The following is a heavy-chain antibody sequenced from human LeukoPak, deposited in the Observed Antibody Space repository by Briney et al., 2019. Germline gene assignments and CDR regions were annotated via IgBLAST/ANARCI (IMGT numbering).Heavy chain of an antibody. Sequence: PGGSLRLSCAASGFTFSSYGMHWVRQAPGKGLEWVAFIRYDGSNKYYADSVKGRFTISRDNSKNTLYLQMNSLRAEDTAVYYCARDYYDNSGRFDYWGQGTLVTVSS. D-gene: IGHD3-22*01. J-gene: IGHJ4*02. V-gene: IGHV3-30*02. CDR1: GFTFSSYG. CDR3: ARDYYDNSGRFDY. CDR2: IRYDGSNK.